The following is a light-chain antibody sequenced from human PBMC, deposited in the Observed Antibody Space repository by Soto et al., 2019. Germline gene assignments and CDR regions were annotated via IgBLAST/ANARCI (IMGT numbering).Light chain of an antibody. CDR1: SSNIGSNT. Sequence: QSVLTQPPSASGTPGQRVTISCSGSSSNIGSNTVNWYQHLPGAAPKLLIHTNDQRPSGVPDRFSGSKSGTSASLAISGLQSEDEADYFCAAWDDTWDWVFGGGTKLTVL. V-gene: IGLV1-44*01. CDR2: TND. CDR3: AAWDDTWDWV. J-gene: IGLJ3*02.